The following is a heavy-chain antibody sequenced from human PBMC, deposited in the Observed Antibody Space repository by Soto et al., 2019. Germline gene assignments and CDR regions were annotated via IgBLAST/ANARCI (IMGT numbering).Heavy chain of an antibody. CDR3: ASSNGDYVGAYNYGMDV. CDR1: GGSISSSNW. D-gene: IGHD4-17*01. CDR2: IYHSGST. J-gene: IGHJ6*02. Sequence: QVQLQESGPGLVKPSGTLSLTCAVSGGSISSSNWWSWVRQPPGKGLEWIGEIYHSGSTNYNPSLKVRVTISVDKSKNQFSLKLSSVTAADTAVYYCASSNGDYVGAYNYGMDVWGQGTTVTVSS. V-gene: IGHV4-4*02.